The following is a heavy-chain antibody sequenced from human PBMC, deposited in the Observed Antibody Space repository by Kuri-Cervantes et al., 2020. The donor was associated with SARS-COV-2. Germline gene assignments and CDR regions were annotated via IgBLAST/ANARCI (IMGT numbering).Heavy chain of an antibody. CDR3: ARGPTFPYYYYMDV. CDR1: GYTPTELS. CDR2: MNPNSGNT. Sequence: ASVKVSCKVSGYTPTELSMHWVRQATGQGLEWMGWMNPNSGNTGYAQKFQGRVTITRNTSISTAYMELSSLRSEDTAVYYCARGPTFPYYYYMDVWGKGTTGTGS. V-gene: IGHV1-8*03. J-gene: IGHJ6*03.